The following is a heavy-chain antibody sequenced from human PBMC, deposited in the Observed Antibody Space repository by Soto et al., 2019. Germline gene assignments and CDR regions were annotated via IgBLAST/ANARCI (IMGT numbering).Heavy chain of an antibody. CDR1: GFTFSSYA. CDR2: ISYDGSNK. D-gene: IGHD6-13*01. V-gene: IGHV3-30-3*01. Sequence: QVQLVESGGGVVQPGRSLRLSCAASGFTFSSYAMHWVRQAPGKGLEWVAVISYDGSNKYYADSVQGRFTISRETSKNTLYQQMKRVTAEDTALYYCGREPVAAARTGGWFAPWGQGTLVTVSS. J-gene: IGHJ5*02. CDR3: GREPVAAARTGGWFAP.